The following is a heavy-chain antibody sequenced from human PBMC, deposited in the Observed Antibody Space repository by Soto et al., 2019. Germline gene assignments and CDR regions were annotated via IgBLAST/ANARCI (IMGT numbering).Heavy chain of an antibody. D-gene: IGHD2-8*01. CDR1: GISLNSGVYY. CDR3: ATNSRSGFDY. V-gene: IGHV4-31*02. Sequence: SATMSLTWLVSGISLNSGVYYLTWIRQHPGRGLEWIGYNLYGGSIYYNPSLSSRVTISLDTSKNQFSLNLNSVTASDTAVYYRATNSRSGFDYWGQGPLVTVSS. CDR2: NLYGGSI. J-gene: IGHJ4*02.